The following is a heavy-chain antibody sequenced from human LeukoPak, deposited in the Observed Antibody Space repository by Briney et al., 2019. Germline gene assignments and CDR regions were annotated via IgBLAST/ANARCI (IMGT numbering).Heavy chain of an antibody. J-gene: IGHJ5*02. CDR2: IYTSGST. D-gene: IGHD3-9*01. CDR1: GGSISSYY. CDR3: ARGLAYYDILTGYRGWFDP. Sequence: PSETLSLTCTVSGGSISSYYWSWIRQPPGKGLEWIVRIYTSGSTNYNPSLKSRVTISVDTSKNQFSLKLSSVTAADTAVYYCARGLAYYDILTGYRGWFDPWGQGTLVTVSS. V-gene: IGHV4-4*08.